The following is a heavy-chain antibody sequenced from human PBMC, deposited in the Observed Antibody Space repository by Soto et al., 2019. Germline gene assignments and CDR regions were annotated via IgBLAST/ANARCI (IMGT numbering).Heavy chain of an antibody. CDR3: ARDYYNSPRAMDV. J-gene: IGHJ6*02. D-gene: IGHD3-22*01. V-gene: IGHV4-31*03. Sequence: QVQLQESGPGLVKPSQTLSLTCTVSGDSISSAGYYWSWIRQHPGKGLEWIGYISYIGTTYYNPSLKSRGTISVDTSKTQFSLILRSVTAADTAVYYCARDYYNSPRAMDVWGRGTTVTVSS. CDR1: GDSISSAGYY. CDR2: ISYIGTT.